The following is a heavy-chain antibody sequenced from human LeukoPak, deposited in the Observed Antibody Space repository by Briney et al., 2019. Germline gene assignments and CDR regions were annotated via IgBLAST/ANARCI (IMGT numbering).Heavy chain of an antibody. CDR2: ISYDGSNK. CDR3: ARENIVVVTAIAGSDY. J-gene: IGHJ4*02. CDR1: GFTFSSYA. D-gene: IGHD2-21*02. Sequence: PGGSLRLSCAASGFTFSSYAMHWVRQAPGKGLEWVAVISYDGSNKYYADSVKGRFTISRDNSKNTLYLQMSSLRAEDTAVYYCARENIVVVTAIAGSDYWGQGTLVTVSS. V-gene: IGHV3-30*04.